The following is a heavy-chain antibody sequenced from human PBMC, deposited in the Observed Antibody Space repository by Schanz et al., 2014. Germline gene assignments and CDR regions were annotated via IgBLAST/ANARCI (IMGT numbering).Heavy chain of an antibody. Sequence: VQLVESGGGVVQPGGSLRLSCAASGFTFSSYSMNWVRQAPGKGLEWVSYISGTTTYTNYADSVKGRFTISRDNAKNSLYLQMNRLRAEDTALYYCAIIGVMVAVAGTRADYWGQGTLVTVSS. CDR3: AIIGVMVAVAGTRADY. CDR2: ISGTTTYT. CDR1: GFTFSSYS. J-gene: IGHJ4*02. D-gene: IGHD6-19*01. V-gene: IGHV3-21*05.